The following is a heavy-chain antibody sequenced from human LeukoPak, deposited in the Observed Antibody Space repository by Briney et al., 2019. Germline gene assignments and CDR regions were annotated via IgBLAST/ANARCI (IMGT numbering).Heavy chain of an antibody. CDR3: ARVERKSYGDYPVDAFDI. V-gene: IGHV4-39*07. CDR1: GGSISSSSYY. J-gene: IGHJ3*02. D-gene: IGHD4-17*01. CDR2: IYYSGST. Sequence: SETLSLTCTVSGGSISSSSYYWGWIRQPPGKGLEWIGSIYYSGSTYCNPSLKSRVTISVDTSKNQFSLKLSSVTAADTAVYYCARVERKSYGDYPVDAFDIWGQGTMVTVSS.